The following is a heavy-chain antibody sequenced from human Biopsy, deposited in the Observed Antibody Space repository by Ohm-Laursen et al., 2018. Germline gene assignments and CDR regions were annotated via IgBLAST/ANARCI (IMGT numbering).Heavy chain of an antibody. CDR3: ARHAPSYSGSYWRYFDL. CDR2: IYYTGST. CDR1: GGSISSYY. Sequence: TLSLTCPVSGGSISSYYWSWIRQPSGKGLEWIGYIYYTGSTNYNPSLKSRVTISVDTSMNHLSLRLTFVTAADTAVYYCARHAPSYSGSYWRYFDLWGRGTLVTVSS. J-gene: IGHJ2*01. V-gene: IGHV4-59*08. D-gene: IGHD1-26*01.